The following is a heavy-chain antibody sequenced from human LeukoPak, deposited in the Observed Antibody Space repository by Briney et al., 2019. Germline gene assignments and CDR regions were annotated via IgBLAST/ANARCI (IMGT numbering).Heavy chain of an antibody. D-gene: IGHD2-21*01. CDR2: IWYDGSNK. CDR1: GFTFSCYG. CDR3: ASGHQPLHSPIPPALYYYGMDV. V-gene: IGHV3-33*01. Sequence: GGPLRPSFAASGFTFSCYGMHWVRQAPGKGLEWVAVIWYDGSNKNYADSVKGRFTISRDNSKNTPYLQMNSLRAEDTAVYYCASGHQPLHSPIPPALYYYGMDVWGQGTTVTVSS. J-gene: IGHJ6*02.